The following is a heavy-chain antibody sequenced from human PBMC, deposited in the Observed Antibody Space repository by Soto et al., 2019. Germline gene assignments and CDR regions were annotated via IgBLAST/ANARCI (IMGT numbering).Heavy chain of an antibody. D-gene: IGHD3-10*01. CDR1: RVSMSDYF. Sequence: PSETLSLTCTVSRVSMSDYFWSWIRQPPGKGLEWIGYIFHTGSTNYNPSLKSRVTISVDTPRNQFSLKLSSVTAADTAVYFCARTYYYRSGTYFAWFDPWGQGTLVTVSS. J-gene: IGHJ5*02. V-gene: IGHV4-59*12. CDR3: ARTYYYRSGTYFAWFDP. CDR2: IFHTGST.